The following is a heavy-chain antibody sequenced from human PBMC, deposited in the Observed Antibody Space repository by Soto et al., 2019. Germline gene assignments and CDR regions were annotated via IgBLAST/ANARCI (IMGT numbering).Heavy chain of an antibody. Sequence: SETLSLTCTVSGGSISSGGYYWSWIRQHPGKGLEWIGYIYYSGSTYYNPSLKSRVTISVDTSKNQFSLKLSSVTAADTAVYYCARGSPLHSSSHMDAFDIWGQGTMVTVSS. CDR2: IYYSGST. CDR1: GGSISSGGYY. V-gene: IGHV4-31*03. D-gene: IGHD6-6*01. J-gene: IGHJ3*02. CDR3: ARGSPLHSSSHMDAFDI.